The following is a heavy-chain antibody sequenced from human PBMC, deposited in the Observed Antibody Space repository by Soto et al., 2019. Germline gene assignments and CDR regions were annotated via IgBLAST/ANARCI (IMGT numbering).Heavy chain of an antibody. CDR2: ISYDGSNK. Sequence: PGGSLRLSCAASGFTFSSYAMHWVRQAPGKGLEWVAVISYDGSNKYYADSVKGRFTISRDNSKNTLYLQMNSLRAEDTAVYYCAREPYSSSVVVLDYWGQGILVTVSS. V-gene: IGHV3-30-3*01. CDR3: AREPYSSSVVVLDY. J-gene: IGHJ4*02. CDR1: GFTFSSYA. D-gene: IGHD3-22*01.